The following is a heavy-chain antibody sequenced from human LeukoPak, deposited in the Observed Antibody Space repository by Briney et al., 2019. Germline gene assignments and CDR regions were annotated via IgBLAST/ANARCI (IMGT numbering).Heavy chain of an antibody. CDR3: AKETYSYDSNGYSDTAFDH. D-gene: IGHD3-22*01. V-gene: IGHV3-23*01. J-gene: IGHJ4*02. Sequence: GGSLRLSCAASGFTFSSHAMNWVRQAPGKGLEWVSSIIDTGERAYYAESVKGRFIISRDNSKNTLYLQLNSLGAEDTAIYYCAKETYSYDSNGYSDTAFDHRGQGSLVTVSS. CDR2: IIDTGERA. CDR1: GFTFSSHA.